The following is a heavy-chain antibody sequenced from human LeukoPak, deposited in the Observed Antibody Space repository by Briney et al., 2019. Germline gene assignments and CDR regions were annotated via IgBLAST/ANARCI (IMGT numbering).Heavy chain of an antibody. CDR1: GYTFNTYG. V-gene: IGHV1-18*01. Sequence: ASVKVSCRASGYTFNTYGISWVRQAPGQGLEWMAWVSAYNVNTEYAQKFQGRVTMTTDTSTSTAYMELRSLRSEDTAVYYCARDQITIFGVVRWAFDYWGQGTLVTVSS. J-gene: IGHJ4*02. CDR3: ARDQITIFGVVRWAFDY. D-gene: IGHD3-3*01. CDR2: VSAYNVNT.